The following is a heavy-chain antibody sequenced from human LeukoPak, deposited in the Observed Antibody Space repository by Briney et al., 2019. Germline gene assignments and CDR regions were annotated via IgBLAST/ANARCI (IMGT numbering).Heavy chain of an antibody. D-gene: IGHD2-8*01. V-gene: IGHV4-59*01. J-gene: IGHJ4*02. CDR3: ARYHCPNGVCDGFDY. CDR2: IHYIGST. CDR1: GGSISGYY. Sequence: PSETLSLTCTVSGGSISGYYWSWVRQPPGKGLEWIGYIHYIGSTNYNPSLKSRVTISVDTSKNQFSLRLNSVTAADTAVYYCARYHCPNGVCDGFDYWGQGTLVTVSP.